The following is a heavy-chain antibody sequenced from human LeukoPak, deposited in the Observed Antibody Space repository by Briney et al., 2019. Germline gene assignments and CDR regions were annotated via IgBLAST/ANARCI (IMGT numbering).Heavy chain of an antibody. J-gene: IGHJ4*02. CDR2: INPNSGGT. D-gene: IGHD3-10*01. V-gene: IGHV1-2*02. CDR3: AREVYYYGSGSPNPIYYFDY. CDR1: GYTFTGYY. Sequence: ASVKVSCKASGYTFTGYYMHWVRQAPGQGLEWMGWINPNSGGTNYAQKFQGRVTMTRDTSISTAYMELSRLRSDDTAVYYCAREVYYYGSGSPNPIYYFDYWGQGTLVTVSS.